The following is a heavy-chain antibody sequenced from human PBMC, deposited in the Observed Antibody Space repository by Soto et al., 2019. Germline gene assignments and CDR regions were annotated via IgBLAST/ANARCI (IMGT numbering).Heavy chain of an antibody. V-gene: IGHV1-18*01. CDR2: ISAHTGDT. Sequence: ASVKVSCKASGYTFVNYGINWVRQAPGQGLEWMGWISAHTGDTNYAQNFQGRVTLSTDTSTSTAYMELRSLRSDDTAVYYCARGNRALQYSSSSGYGYYYMDVWGKGTTVTVSS. J-gene: IGHJ6*03. CDR3: ARGNRALQYSSSSGYGYYYMDV. D-gene: IGHD6-6*01. CDR1: GYTFVNYG.